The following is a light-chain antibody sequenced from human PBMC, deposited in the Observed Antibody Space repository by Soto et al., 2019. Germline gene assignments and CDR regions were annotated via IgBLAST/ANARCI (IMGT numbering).Light chain of an antibody. CDR1: SSNIGAGYN. V-gene: IGLV1-40*01. Sequence: QSVLTQPPSVSGAPGQRVTISCTGSSSNIGAGYNVHWYQQLPGTAPKLPIYGNSNRPSGVPDRFSGSKSGTSASLAITGLQAEDEADCYCQSYDSSLSGWVFGGGTKLTVL. J-gene: IGLJ3*02. CDR3: QSYDSSLSGWV. CDR2: GNS.